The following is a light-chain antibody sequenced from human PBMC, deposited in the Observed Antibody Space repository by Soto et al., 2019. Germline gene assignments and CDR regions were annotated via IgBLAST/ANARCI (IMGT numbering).Light chain of an antibody. J-gene: IGKJ4*01. CDR3: QQLNSYPFLT. Sequence: DIPLTQSPSFLSASVGDRVTITCRASQGISSYLAWYQQKPGKAPKLLTYAATTLQSGVPSRFSGSGSGTEFTLTISSLQPEDFATYYCQQLNSYPFLTFGGGTKVEIK. CDR1: QGISSY. CDR2: AAT. V-gene: IGKV1-9*01.